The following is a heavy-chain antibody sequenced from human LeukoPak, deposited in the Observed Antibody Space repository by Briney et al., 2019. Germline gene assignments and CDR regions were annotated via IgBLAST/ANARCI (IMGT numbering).Heavy chain of an antibody. CDR1: GGTFSSYA. CDR2: IIPILGIA. Sequence: ASVKVSCKASGGTFSSYAISWVRQAPGQGREWMGRIIPILGIANYAQRFQGRVTITADKSTSTAYMELSSLRSEDTAVYYCARSMVRGVIYFDYWGQGTLVTVSS. CDR3: ARSMVRGVIYFDY. V-gene: IGHV1-69*04. D-gene: IGHD3-10*01. J-gene: IGHJ4*02.